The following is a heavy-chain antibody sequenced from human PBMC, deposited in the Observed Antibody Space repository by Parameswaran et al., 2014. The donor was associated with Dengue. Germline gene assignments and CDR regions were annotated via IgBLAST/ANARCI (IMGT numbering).Heavy chain of an antibody. V-gene: IGHV3-30*18. CDR2: ISYDGSNK. Sequence: VRQMPGKGLEWVAVISYDGSNKYYADSVKGRFTISRDNSKNTLYLQMNSLRAEDTAVYYCAKAVGSSSHYYFDYWGQGTLVTVSS. J-gene: IGHJ4*02. CDR3: AKAVGSSSHYYFDY. D-gene: IGHD6-13*01.